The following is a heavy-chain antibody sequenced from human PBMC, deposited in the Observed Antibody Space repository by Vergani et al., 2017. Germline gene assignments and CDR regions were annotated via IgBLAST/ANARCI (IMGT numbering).Heavy chain of an antibody. J-gene: IGHJ4*02. V-gene: IGHV3-11*01. CDR2: ISSSGSTI. CDR3: ARGLLYSSGWYGVFDY. CDR1: GGSISSYY. Sequence: QVQLQESGPGLVKPSETLSLTCTVSGGSISSYYWSWIRQPPGKGLEWVSYISSSGSTIYYADSVKGRFTISRDNAKNSLYLQMNSLRAEDTAVYYCARGLLYSSGWYGVFDYWGQGTLVTVSS. D-gene: IGHD6-19*01.